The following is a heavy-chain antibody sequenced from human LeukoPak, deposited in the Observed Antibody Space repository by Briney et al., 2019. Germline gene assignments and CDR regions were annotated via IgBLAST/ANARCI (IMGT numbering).Heavy chain of an antibody. D-gene: IGHD3-10*01. J-gene: IGHJ4*02. Sequence: SSVKVSCKASGYTFTSYDINWVRQATGQGLEWMGWMNPNSGNTGYAQKFQGRVTMTRNTSISTAYMELSSLRSEDTTVYYCARDSPRVYYGSGSYYNALGYWGQGTLVTVSS. V-gene: IGHV1-8*01. CDR1: GYTFTSYD. CDR3: ARDSPRVYYGSGSYYNALGY. CDR2: MNPNSGNT.